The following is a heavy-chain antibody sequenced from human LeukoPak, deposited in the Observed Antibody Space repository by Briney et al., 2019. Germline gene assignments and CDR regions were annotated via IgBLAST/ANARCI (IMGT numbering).Heavy chain of an antibody. Sequence: SETLSLTCTVSGGFISSYYWSWIRQPAGRGLEWIGRIYTSGSTNYNPSLKSRVTMSVDTSKNQFSLKLSSVTAADTAVYYCARDGLEYSFQDPWGQGTLVTVSS. CDR3: ARDGLEYSFQDP. D-gene: IGHD6-6*01. J-gene: IGHJ5*02. V-gene: IGHV4-4*07. CDR2: IYTSGST. CDR1: GGFISSYY.